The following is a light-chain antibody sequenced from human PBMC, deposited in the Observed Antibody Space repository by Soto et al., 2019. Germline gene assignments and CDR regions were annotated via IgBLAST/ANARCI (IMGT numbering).Light chain of an antibody. J-gene: IGKJ1*01. V-gene: IGKV3-20*01. CDR1: QSVSSSY. CDR3: QQYGSSPET. Sequence: EIVLTQSPGTLSLSPGERATLSCRASQSVSSSYLAWYQQKPGQAPRLLIYGASSGATGIPDRFSGSGSGTDFTLTISRLEPEDFAVYYCQQYGSSPETFGQGTKVDI. CDR2: GAS.